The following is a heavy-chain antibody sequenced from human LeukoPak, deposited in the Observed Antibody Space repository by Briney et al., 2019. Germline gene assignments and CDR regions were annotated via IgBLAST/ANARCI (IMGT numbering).Heavy chain of an antibody. J-gene: IGHJ4*02. CDR1: GYSISSGYY. Sequence: SETLSLTCAVSGYSISSGYYWGWIRQPPGKGLEWIESIYHSGSTYYNPSLKSRVTISVDTSKNQFFLKLSSVTAADTAVYYCARELGYCSGGSCYQFDYWGQGTLVTVSS. V-gene: IGHV4-38-2*01. CDR3: ARELGYCSGGSCYQFDY. D-gene: IGHD2-15*01. CDR2: IYHSGST.